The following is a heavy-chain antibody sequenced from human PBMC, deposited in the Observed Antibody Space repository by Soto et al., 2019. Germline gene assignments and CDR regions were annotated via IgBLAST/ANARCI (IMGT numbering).Heavy chain of an antibody. CDR2: INHSGST. CDR3: ARGPDYVWGSYRPGRYYFDY. Sequence: QVQLQQWGAGLLKPSETLSLTCAVYGGSVSGYYWSWIRQPPGKGLEWIGEINHSGSTNYNPSLKSRVTISVDTSKNQFSLKLSSVTAADTAVYYCARGPDYVWGSYRPGRYYFDYLGQGTLVTVSS. J-gene: IGHJ4*02. D-gene: IGHD3-16*01. V-gene: IGHV4-34*01. CDR1: GGSVSGYY.